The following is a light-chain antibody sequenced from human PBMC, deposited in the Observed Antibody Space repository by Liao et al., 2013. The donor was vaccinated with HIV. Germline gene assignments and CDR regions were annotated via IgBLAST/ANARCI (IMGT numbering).Light chain of an antibody. V-gene: IGLV3-21*04. J-gene: IGLJ3*02. CDR1: NIGRNS. Sequence: SYVLTQPPSVSVAPGKTATITCGGNNIGRNSVHWYQQKPGQAPVLVIYYDDDRPSGIPERFSGSNSGNTATLTISRVEGGDEADYYCQVWDSSGDHPRVFGGGTEVDRP. CDR3: QVWDSSGDHPRV. CDR2: YDD.